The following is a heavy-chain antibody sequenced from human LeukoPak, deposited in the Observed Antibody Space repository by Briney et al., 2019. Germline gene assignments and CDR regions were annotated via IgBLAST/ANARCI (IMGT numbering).Heavy chain of an antibody. V-gene: IGHV4-4*07. D-gene: IGHD2-2*01. Sequence: SETLSLTCTASGGSIGDYDWNWVRQPAGKGLEWIGRIYTSGSTNYSPSLKSRVTMSVDTSKDQFSLKLSSVTAADTAVYYCARLPYCCNTSCRDVFDSWDQGTMVTVSS. CDR2: IYTSGST. J-gene: IGHJ3*02. CDR3: ARLPYCCNTSCRDVFDS. CDR1: GGSIGDYD.